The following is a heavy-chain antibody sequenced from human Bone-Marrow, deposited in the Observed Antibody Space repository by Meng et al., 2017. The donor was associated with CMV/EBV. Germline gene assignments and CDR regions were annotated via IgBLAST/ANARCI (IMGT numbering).Heavy chain of an antibody. J-gene: IGHJ5*02. CDR3: ATVYSSSLSWFDP. Sequence: SVKVSCKASGGTFSSYAISWVRQAPGQGLEWMGRIIPIPDIRNYAQKFQGRVTITTDESTSTAYMELSSLRSEDTAVYYCATVYSSSLSWFDPWGQGTLVTVSS. CDR1: GGTFSSYA. CDR2: IIPIPDIR. D-gene: IGHD6-6*01. V-gene: IGHV1-69*04.